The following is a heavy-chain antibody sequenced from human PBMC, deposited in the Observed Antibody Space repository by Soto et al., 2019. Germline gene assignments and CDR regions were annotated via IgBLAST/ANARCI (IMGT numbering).Heavy chain of an antibody. J-gene: IGHJ6*02. CDR1: GGSISSYY. V-gene: IGHV4-59*01. D-gene: IGHD5-18*01. Sequence: QVQLQESGPGLVKPSETLSLTCTVSGGSISSYYWSWIRQPPGKGLEWIGYIYYSGSTNYNPSLKSRVAIAVDTSKNHFSLKLSSVTAADTAVYYCARAFNVPGYSYGQLGYSYYYYGMDVWGQGTTVTVSS. CDR2: IYYSGST. CDR3: ARAFNVPGYSYGQLGYSYYYYGMDV.